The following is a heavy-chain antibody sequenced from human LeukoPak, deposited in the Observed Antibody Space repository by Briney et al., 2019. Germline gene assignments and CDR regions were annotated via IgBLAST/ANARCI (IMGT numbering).Heavy chain of an antibody. CDR2: IYPGDSDI. J-gene: IGHJ4*02. Sequence: GESLKISCKGSGYIFTTHWIGWVRQMPGRGLEWMGIIYPGDSDIRYSPSFEGQVTFSADKSISTAYLQWSSLKASDTAMYYCARRDYYHGTSTLAVFEYWGQGTLVSVSS. D-gene: IGHD3-22*01. CDR1: GYIFTTHW. CDR3: ARRDYYHGTSTLAVFEY. V-gene: IGHV5-51*01.